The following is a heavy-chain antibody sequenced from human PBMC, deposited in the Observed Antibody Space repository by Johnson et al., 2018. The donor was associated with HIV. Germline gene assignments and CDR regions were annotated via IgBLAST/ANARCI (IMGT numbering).Heavy chain of an antibody. V-gene: IGHV3-30-3*01. D-gene: IGHD2-8*02. J-gene: IGHJ3*02. Sequence: QVQLVESGGGVVQPGGSLRLSCAASGFTFSSYAMHWVRQAPGKGLEWVAVISYDGSNKYYADSVKGRFTISRDNAKNSLYLQMNSLRAEDTAVYYCPAKDRNALYWWSDAFDMWGQGTMVTVSS. CDR3: PAKDRNALYWWSDAFDM. CDR2: ISYDGSNK. CDR1: GFTFSSYA.